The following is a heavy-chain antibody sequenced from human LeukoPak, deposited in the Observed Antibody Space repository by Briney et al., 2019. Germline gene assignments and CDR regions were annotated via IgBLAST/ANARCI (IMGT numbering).Heavy chain of an antibody. J-gene: IGHJ6*03. CDR1: GFSLSTSGVG. D-gene: IGHD3-22*01. CDR3: AHYSYYYDSSGYSHYYYYYMDV. Sequence: SGPTLVKPTQTLTLTCTFSGFSLSTSGVGVGWIRQPPGKALEWHALIYWDDDKRYSPSLKSRLTITKDTSKNQVVLTMTNMDPVDTATYYCAHYSYYYDSSGYSHYYYYYMDVWGKGTTVTVSS. V-gene: IGHV2-5*02. CDR2: IYWDDDK.